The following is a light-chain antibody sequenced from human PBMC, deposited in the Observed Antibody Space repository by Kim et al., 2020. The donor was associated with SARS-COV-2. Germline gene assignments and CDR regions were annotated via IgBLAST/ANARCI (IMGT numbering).Light chain of an antibody. CDR1: QSVSNY. CDR2: DAS. J-gene: IGKJ2*01. Sequence: PGERATLSCRASQSVSNYLAWYQQKPGQAPRLLIYDASNRATGIPARFSGSGSGTDFTLTISSLEPEDFAVYYCQQRSNWPPFGQGTKLEI. CDR3: QQRSNWPP. V-gene: IGKV3-11*01.